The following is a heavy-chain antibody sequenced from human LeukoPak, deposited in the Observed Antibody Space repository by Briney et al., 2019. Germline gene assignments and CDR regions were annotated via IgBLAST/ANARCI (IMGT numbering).Heavy chain of an antibody. D-gene: IGHD3-22*01. V-gene: IGHV1-8*01. J-gene: IGHJ3*02. CDR3: ARGHPYYYDSSGSDAFDI. Sequence: ASVKVSCKASGYTFTSYDINWVRQATGQGLEWMGWMNPNSGNTGYAQKFRGRVTMTRNTSISTAYMELSSLRSEDTAVYYCARGHPYYYDSSGSDAFDIWGQGTMVTVSS. CDR2: MNPNSGNT. CDR1: GYTFTSYD.